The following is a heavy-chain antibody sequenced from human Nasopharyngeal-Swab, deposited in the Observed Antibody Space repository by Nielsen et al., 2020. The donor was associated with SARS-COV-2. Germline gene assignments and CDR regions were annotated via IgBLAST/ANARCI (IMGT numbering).Heavy chain of an antibody. CDR2: ISAYSGKT. V-gene: IGHV1-18*04. J-gene: IGHJ6*03. CDR3: ATDGPLRAYYMDV. CDR1: TYTFIDYG. Sequence: ASVKVSCKASTYTFIDYGISWVRQAPGQGLVWMGWISAYSGKTDYAQKFQDRVTMTTDTSTSTAYMELRTLRSDDTAVYYCATDGPLRAYYMDVWGKGTTVSVSS.